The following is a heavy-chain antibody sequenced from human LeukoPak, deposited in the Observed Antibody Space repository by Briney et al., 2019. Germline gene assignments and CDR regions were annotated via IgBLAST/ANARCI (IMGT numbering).Heavy chain of an antibody. CDR1: GFTFTSYA. CDR3: VKEASSGNFVTIDC. V-gene: IGHV3-23*01. CDR2: ISSGAGTT. J-gene: IGHJ4*02. D-gene: IGHD1-26*01. Sequence: GGSLRLSCAASGFTFTSYAMSWVRQAPGKGLEWVSTISSGAGTTYYADSVKGRFTISRDNSKNILYLQMNSLRADDTAAYYCVKEASSGNFVTIDCWGQGTLVTVSS.